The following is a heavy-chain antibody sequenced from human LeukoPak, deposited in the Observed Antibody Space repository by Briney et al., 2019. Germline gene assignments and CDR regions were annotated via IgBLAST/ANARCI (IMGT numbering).Heavy chain of an antibody. CDR1: GGSISSSSYY. D-gene: IGHD6-6*01. V-gene: IGHV4-39*01. Sequence: IPSETLSLTCTVSGGSISSSSYYWGWIRQPPGKGLEWIGSIYHSGTTHHNPSLRSRVTISVDTSKTQFSLKVSSVTAADTAVYYCARQRIGIEYSTSPGYYMDVWGKGTTVTVSS. J-gene: IGHJ6*03. CDR3: ARQRIGIEYSTSPGYYMDV. CDR2: IYHSGTT.